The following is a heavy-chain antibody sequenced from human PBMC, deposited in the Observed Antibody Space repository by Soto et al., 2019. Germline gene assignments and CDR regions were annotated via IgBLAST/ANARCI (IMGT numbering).Heavy chain of an antibody. Sequence: EVQLLESGGGLVQPGGSLRLSCAASGFTFSSYAMRWVRQAPVKGLEWVSAISGSGDSTYYADSVKGRFTISRDNSKNTLYLQMNSLRAVDTAVYYCARRGSGRYYDYWGQGTLVTVSS. CDR2: ISGSGDST. V-gene: IGHV3-23*01. CDR3: ARRGSGRYYDY. CDR1: GFTFSSYA. J-gene: IGHJ4*02. D-gene: IGHD6-19*01.